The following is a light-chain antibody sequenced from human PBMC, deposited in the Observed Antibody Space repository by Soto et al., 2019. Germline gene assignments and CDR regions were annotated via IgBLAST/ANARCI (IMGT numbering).Light chain of an antibody. CDR3: CSYACRYTFVV. CDR2: DVS. V-gene: IGLV2-11*01. J-gene: IGLJ2*01. Sequence: QSALTQPRSVSGSPGQSVTISCTGTSSDVGGYNYVSWYQQHPGKVPKTMIFDVSKRPSGVPDRFSGSKSGNTASLTISGLQAEDEADYYCCSYACRYTFVVFGGGTKVTVL. CDR1: SSDVGGYNY.